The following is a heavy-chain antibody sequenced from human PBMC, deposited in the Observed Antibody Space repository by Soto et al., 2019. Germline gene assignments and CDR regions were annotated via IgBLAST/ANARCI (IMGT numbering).Heavy chain of an antibody. CDR1: GFTFSSYA. V-gene: IGHV3-23*01. CDR3: AKDRVGFGVVMTDY. D-gene: IGHD3-3*01. J-gene: IGHJ4*02. Sequence: GGSLRLSCAASGFTFSSYAMSWVRQAPGKGLEWVSAISGSGGSTYYADSVKGRFTISRDNSKNTLYLQMDSLRAEDTAVYYCAKDRVGFGVVMTDYWGQGTLVTVSS. CDR2: ISGSGGST.